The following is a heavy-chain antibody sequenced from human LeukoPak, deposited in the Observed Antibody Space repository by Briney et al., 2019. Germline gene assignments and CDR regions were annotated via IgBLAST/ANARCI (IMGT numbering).Heavy chain of an antibody. J-gene: IGHJ4*02. CDR2: ISYDGSNK. Sequence: GGTLRLSCATSGFTFRNYGTHWVRQAPGKGLEWVAVISYDGSNKYYADSVKGRFTISRDNSKNTLYLQMNSLRAEDTAVYYCAKDLFSGYGSGSYIHWGQGTLVTVSS. CDR1: GFTFRNYG. CDR3: AKDLFSGYGSGSYIH. V-gene: IGHV3-30*12. D-gene: IGHD3-10*01.